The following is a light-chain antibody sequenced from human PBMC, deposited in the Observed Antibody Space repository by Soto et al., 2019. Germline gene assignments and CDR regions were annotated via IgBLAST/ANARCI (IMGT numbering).Light chain of an antibody. V-gene: IGKV1-39*01. CDR1: QSITNY. Sequence: DIQMTQSPSSLSASVGDRVTITCRASQSITNYLNWYQKKPGKAPKLLIYGASSLESGAPSRFSVSGSGTEFTLTISSLQPEDVGTYYCQQSYSASPYTFGQGTKLEIK. CDR3: QQSYSASPYT. CDR2: GAS. J-gene: IGKJ2*01.